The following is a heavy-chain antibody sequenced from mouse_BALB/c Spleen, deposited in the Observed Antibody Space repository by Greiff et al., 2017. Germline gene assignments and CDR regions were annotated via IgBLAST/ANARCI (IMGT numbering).Heavy chain of an antibody. CDR3: ARDSYYGSSYVGAMDY. D-gene: IGHD1-1*01. V-gene: IGHV7-3*02. CDR1: GFTFTDYY. J-gene: IGHJ4*01. Sequence: DVMLVESGGGLVQPGGSLRLSCATSGFTFTDYYMSWVRQPPGKALEWLGFIRNKANGYTTEYSASVKGRFTISRDNSQSILYLQMNTLRAEDSATYYCARDSYYGSSYVGAMDYWGQGTSVTVSS. CDR2: IRNKANGYTT.